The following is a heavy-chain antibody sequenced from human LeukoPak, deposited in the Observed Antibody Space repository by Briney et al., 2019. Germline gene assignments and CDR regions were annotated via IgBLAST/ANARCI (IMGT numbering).Heavy chain of an antibody. CDR3: ARVDLDSSGYFYYHYYMDV. D-gene: IGHD3-22*01. CDR1: GFIVSSNY. Sequence: PGGSLRLSCAASGFIVSSNYMSWVRQAPGKGLEWVSVIYSGGSTYYADSVKGRFTISRDNSKNTLYLQMNSLRAEDTAVYYCARVDLDSSGYFYYHYYMDVWGKGTTVTVSS. CDR2: IYSGGST. V-gene: IGHV3-66*02. J-gene: IGHJ6*03.